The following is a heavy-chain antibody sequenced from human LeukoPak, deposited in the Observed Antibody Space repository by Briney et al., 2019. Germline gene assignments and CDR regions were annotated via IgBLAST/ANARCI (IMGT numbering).Heavy chain of an antibody. CDR1: GFTFSNAW. CDR2: IKSKTDGGTT. D-gene: IGHD3-10*01. J-gene: IGHJ4*02. V-gene: IGHV3-15*01. Sequence: GGSLRLSCAASGFTFSNAWMSWVRQAPGKGLEWVGRIKSKTDGGTTDYAAPVKGRFTISRDDSKNTLYLQMNSLKTEDTAVYYCTTELWFGNTDHRDYWGQGTLVTVSS. CDR3: TTELWFGNTDHRDY.